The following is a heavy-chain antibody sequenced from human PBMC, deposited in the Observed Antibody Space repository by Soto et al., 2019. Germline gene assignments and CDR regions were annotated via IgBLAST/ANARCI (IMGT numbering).Heavy chain of an antibody. CDR1: GGSFSGYY. J-gene: IGHJ2*01. V-gene: IGHV4-34*01. CDR2: INHSGST. CDR3: ARTVRTYWYFDL. Sequence: PSETLSLTCAVYGGSFSGYYWSWIRQPPGKGLEWIGEINHSGSTNYNPSLKSRVTISVYTSKNQFSLKLSSVTAADTAVYYCARTVRTYWYFDLWGRGTLVTVSS. D-gene: IGHD2-8*01.